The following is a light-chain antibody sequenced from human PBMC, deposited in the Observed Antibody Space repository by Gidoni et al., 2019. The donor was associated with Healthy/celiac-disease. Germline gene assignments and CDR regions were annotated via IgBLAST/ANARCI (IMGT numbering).Light chain of an antibody. CDR1: QSVLYSSNNKNY. CDR2: WAS. CDR3: QQYYSTPPT. V-gene: IGKV4-1*01. Sequence: DIVMTQSPDSLAESLGERATINCKSSQSVLYSSNNKNYLAWYQQKPGKPPKLLIYWASTRESGVPDRFSGSGSGTDFTLTISSLQAEDVAVYYCQQYYSTPPTFXQXTKVEIK. J-gene: IGKJ1*01.